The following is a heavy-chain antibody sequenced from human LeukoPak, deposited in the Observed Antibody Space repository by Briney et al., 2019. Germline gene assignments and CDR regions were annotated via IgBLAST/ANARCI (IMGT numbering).Heavy chain of an antibody. V-gene: IGHV1-2*06. CDR1: GYTFTGYY. D-gene: IGHD3-10*01. CDR3: SRDQKTTRFGSYYGMDI. CDR2: ISPNSGGT. Sequence: ASVKVSCKASGYTFTGYYIHWVRQAPGQGLKWMGRISPNSGGTNYAQKFQGRVTMTRDTSISTAYMELSGLRSDDTAVYYCSRDQKTTRFGSYYGMDIWGQGTTVTVSS. J-gene: IGHJ6*02.